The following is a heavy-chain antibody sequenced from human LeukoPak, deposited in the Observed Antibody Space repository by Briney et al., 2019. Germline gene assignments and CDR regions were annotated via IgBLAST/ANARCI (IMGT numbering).Heavy chain of an antibody. Sequence: SETLSLTCTVSGGSISSSSYYWGWIRQPPGKGLEWIGSIYYSGSTYYNPSLKSRVTISVDTSKTQFSVKLSSVTDADTAVYYCASLANTAYYDFWSGYYPNWFDPWGQGTLVTVSS. J-gene: IGHJ5*02. CDR2: IYYSGST. D-gene: IGHD3-3*01. CDR1: GGSISSSSYY. CDR3: ASLANTAYYDFWSGYYPNWFDP. V-gene: IGHV4-39*01.